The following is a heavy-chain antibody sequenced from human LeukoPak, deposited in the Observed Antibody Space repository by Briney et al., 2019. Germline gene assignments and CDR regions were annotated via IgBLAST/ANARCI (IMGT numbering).Heavy chain of an antibody. J-gene: IGHJ4*02. V-gene: IGHV3-23*01. CDR1: GFTFSSYA. D-gene: IGHD5-24*01. CDR2: ISGSGGST. CDR3: AKDPDGNTPLSYFDY. Sequence: GGSLRLSCAASGFTFSSYAMRWVRQAPGKGLEWVSAISGSGGSTYYADSVKGRFTISRDNSKNTLYLQMNSLRAEDTAVYYCAKDPDGNTPLSYFDYWGQGTLVTVSS.